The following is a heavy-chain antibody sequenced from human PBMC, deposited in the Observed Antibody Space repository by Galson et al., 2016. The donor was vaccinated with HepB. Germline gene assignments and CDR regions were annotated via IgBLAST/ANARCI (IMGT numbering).Heavy chain of an antibody. CDR2: INHSGNT. V-gene: IGHV4-34*01. CDR1: GGSLRGYY. J-gene: IGHJ4*02. D-gene: IGHD1-26*01. CDR3: ARISLRVGQDY. Sequence: SETLSLTCAVYGGSLRGYYWSWIRQPPGKGLEWIGEINHSGNTNYNPSLRRRVTMTVDASKNQFSLTLRSATAADTALYFCARISLRVGQDYWGQGTLVTVSS.